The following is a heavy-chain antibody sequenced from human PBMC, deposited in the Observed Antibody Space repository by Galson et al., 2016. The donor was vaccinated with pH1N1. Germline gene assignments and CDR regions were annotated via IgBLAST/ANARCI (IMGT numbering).Heavy chain of an antibody. Sequence: TLSLTCSVSGGSISSGSYYWSWIRQPAEKGLEWIGYIYTSGSTSYNPSLKSRVTMSVDTSKNQFSLKLTSVTAADTAVYYCARGQAVAGTFYFDPWGQGTLVTVSS. CDR3: ARGQAVAGTFYFDP. V-gene: IGHV4-61*09. J-gene: IGHJ4*02. CDR2: IYTSGST. D-gene: IGHD6-19*01. CDR1: GGSISSGSYY.